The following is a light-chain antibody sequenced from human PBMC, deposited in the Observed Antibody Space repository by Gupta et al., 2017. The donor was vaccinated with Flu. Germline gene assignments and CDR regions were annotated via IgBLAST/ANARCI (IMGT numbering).Light chain of an antibody. V-gene: IGLV3-1*01. CDR1: KLGDKF. CDR3: QAWDSSTGV. CDR2: QDN. Sequence: TCSGDKLGDKFVCGFQQKPGQSPVMVIYQDNKRPSGIPERFSGSNSGNTATLTISGTQAVDEADYYCQAWDSSTGVFGGGTMLTVL. J-gene: IGLJ2*01.